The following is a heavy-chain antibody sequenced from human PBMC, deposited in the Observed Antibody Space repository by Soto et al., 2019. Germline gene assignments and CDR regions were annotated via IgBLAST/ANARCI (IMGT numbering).Heavy chain of an antibody. D-gene: IGHD4-17*01. CDR3: ARVRWGPTVIFDY. CDR2: IYYSGST. CDR1: GGSISSYY. J-gene: IGHJ4*02. Sequence: SETLSLTCTVSGGSISSYYWSWIRQPPGKGLEWIGYIYYSGSTNYNPSLKSRVTISVDTSKNQFSLKLSSVTAADTAVYYCARVRWGPTVIFDYWGQGTLVTVSS. V-gene: IGHV4-59*01.